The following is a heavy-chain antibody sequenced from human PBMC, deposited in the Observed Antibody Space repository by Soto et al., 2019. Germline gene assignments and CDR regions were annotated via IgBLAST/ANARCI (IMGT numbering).Heavy chain of an antibody. CDR3: ARLGYCSSTSCYLYYYYGMDV. V-gene: IGHV3-48*03. CDR2: ISSSGSTI. Sequence: EVQLVESGGGLVQPGGSLRLSCAASGFTFSSYEMNWVRRAPGKGLEWVSYISSSGSTIYYADSVKGRFTISRDNAKNSLYLQMNSLRAEDTAVYYCARLGYCSSTSCYLYYYYGMDVW. J-gene: IGHJ6*01. CDR1: GFTFSSYE. D-gene: IGHD2-2*01.